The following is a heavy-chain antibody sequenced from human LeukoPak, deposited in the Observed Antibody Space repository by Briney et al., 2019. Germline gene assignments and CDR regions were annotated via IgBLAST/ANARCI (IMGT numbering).Heavy chain of an antibody. V-gene: IGHV3-23*05. D-gene: IGHD5-12*01. CDR1: GFTFKKYG. J-gene: IGHJ6*02. CDR2: INDIGTKS. Sequence: PGGYLRLYCVASGFTFKKYGMTWLRQAQGKGLVWVSDINDIGTKSLYTDSVKGRVTISRDNSKQTLYLQMNSLRVDDTAVYYCAKDNSMATILGGPETIYYYHGMDVWGQGTTVTVSS. CDR3: AKDNSMATILGGPETIYYYHGMDV.